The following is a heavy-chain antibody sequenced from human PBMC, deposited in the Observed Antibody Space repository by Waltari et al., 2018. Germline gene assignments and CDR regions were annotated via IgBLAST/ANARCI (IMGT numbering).Heavy chain of an antibody. V-gene: IGHV1-69*12. CDR3: ARVYEADRYFDY. CDR1: GGTFSRSA. CDR2: IIPIFGTA. D-gene: IGHD3-16*01. Sequence: QVQLVQSGAEVTKPGSSVKVSCKASGGTFSRSAISWVRQAPGQGLEWMGGIIPIFGTANYAQKFQGRVTITADESTSTAYMELSSLRSEDTAVYYCARVYEADRYFDYWGQGTLVTVSS. J-gene: IGHJ4*02.